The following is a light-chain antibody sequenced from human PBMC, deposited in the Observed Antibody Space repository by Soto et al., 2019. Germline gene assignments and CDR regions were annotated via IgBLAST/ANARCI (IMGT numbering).Light chain of an antibody. J-gene: IGKJ1*01. V-gene: IGKV3-20*01. CDR2: GAS. CDR3: QQYGNSPWT. Sequence: TQSTSTLSVSPGERATRSWRASQSVSSNLAWYQQKPGQAPRLLIYGASSRATGIPDRFSGSGSGTEFTLTITRLEPEDFAVYHCQQYGNSPWTFGQGAKVDI. CDR1: QSVSSN.